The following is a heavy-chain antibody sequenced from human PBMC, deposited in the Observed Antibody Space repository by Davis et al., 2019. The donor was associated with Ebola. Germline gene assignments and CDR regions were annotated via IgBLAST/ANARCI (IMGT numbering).Heavy chain of an antibody. CDR2: INRDGTTT. CDR1: GFIFSHYW. CDR3: VHELLWLGELSS. V-gene: IGHV3-74*01. J-gene: IGHJ4*02. Sequence: GESLKISCATSGFIFSHYWMHWVSQDPGKALVWVSRINRDGTTTAYADSVRGRFTISRDNAKNTLYLQMNGLRVEDTAVYYCVHELLWLGELSSWGQGALVTVS. D-gene: IGHD3-10*01.